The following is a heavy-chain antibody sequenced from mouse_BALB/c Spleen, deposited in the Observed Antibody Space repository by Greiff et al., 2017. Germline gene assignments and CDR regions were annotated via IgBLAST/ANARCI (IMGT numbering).Heavy chain of an antibody. CDR1: GYSITSDYA. D-gene: IGHD1-2*01. Sequence: DVQLQESGPGLVKPSQSLSLTCTVTGYSITSDYAWNWIRQFPGNKLEWMGYISYSGSTSYNPSLKSRISITRDTSKNQFFLQLNSVTTEDTATYYCARNYGYGFDYWGQGTTLTVSS. V-gene: IGHV3-2*02. CDR3: ARNYGYGFDY. J-gene: IGHJ2*01. CDR2: ISYSGST.